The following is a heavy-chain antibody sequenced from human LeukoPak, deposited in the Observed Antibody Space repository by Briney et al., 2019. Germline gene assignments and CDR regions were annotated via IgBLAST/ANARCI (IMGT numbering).Heavy chain of an antibody. CDR1: GFTFSSNW. CDR2: SNEDGSTT. V-gene: IGHV3-74*01. Sequence: GGSLRLSCAASGFTFSSNWMHWVRQAPGKGLVWVSRSNEDGSTTNYADSVKGRFTISRDNGKNSLYLQMNSLRAEDTAVYYCARDSGWWRFDFWGQGTLVTVSS. D-gene: IGHD6-13*01. J-gene: IGHJ4*02. CDR3: ARDSGWWRFDF.